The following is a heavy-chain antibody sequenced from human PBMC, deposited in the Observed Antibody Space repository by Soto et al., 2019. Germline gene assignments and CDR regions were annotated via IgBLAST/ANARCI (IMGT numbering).Heavy chain of an antibody. Sequence: SGPTLVNPTQTLTLTCTFSRFSLTSNAVGVGWIRQPPGKALEWLALIYWDDDKRYSPSLKSRLTITKDTSKNQVVLRMTNMDPVDTATYYCAHSGYSRSSFDYWGQGTLVTVSS. D-gene: IGHD6-6*01. CDR1: RFSLTSNAVG. V-gene: IGHV2-5*02. CDR2: IYWDDDK. J-gene: IGHJ4*02. CDR3: AHSGYSRSSFDY.